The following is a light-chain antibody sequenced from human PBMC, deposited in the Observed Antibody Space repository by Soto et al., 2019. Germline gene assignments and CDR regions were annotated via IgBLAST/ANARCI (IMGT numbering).Light chain of an antibody. CDR1: SSDIGSYNL. CDR2: EGT. Sequence: QSVLTQPASVSGSPGQSITISCSGTSSDIGSYNLVSWLQHHPGKAPKLIIYEGTKRPSGVSNRFSGSKSGNTASLTISGLQAEDESDYYCYSFAGTYTLVFGGGTKLTVL. V-gene: IGLV2-23*01. J-gene: IGLJ3*02. CDR3: YSFAGTYTLV.